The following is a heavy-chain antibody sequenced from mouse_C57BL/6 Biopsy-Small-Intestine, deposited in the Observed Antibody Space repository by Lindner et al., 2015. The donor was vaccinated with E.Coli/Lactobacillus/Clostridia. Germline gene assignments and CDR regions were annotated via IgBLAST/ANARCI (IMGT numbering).Heavy chain of an antibody. Sequence: SVKVSCKTSGYTFTIYHVFWMRQAPGQGFEWMGIINPSDGGTNYAQNFQGRVTMTRDTSTATVYMELSSLRSEDTAVYYCARGAGYGYLSSPMTLYDYWGQGTLVTVSS. D-gene: IGHD2-2*01. CDR1: GYTFTIYH. CDR3: ARGAGYGYLSSPMTLYDY. CDR2: INPSDGGT. J-gene: IGHJ4*01. V-gene: IGHV1-53*01.